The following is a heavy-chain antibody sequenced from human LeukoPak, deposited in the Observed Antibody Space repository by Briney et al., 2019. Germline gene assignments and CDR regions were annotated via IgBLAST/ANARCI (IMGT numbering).Heavy chain of an antibody. J-gene: IGHJ4*02. CDR2: TTPIFGTA. D-gene: IGHD3-9*01. V-gene: IGHV1-69*15. CDR1: GGTFSSPP. CDR3: ARGRGSYYDILTGYFDY. Sequence: SVKVSCKASGGTFSSPPPTPPPHPPKKPPQKKKNTTPIFGTANYAQKFQGRVTITADESTSTAYMELSSLRSEDTAVYYCARGRGSYYDILTGYFDYWGQGTLVTVSS.